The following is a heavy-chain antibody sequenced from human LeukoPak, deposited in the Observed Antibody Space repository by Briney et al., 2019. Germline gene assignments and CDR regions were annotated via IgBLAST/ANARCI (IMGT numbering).Heavy chain of an antibody. V-gene: IGHV3-13*01. CDR2: IGTAGDT. J-gene: IGHJ4*02. CDR3: ARGRDGYELGTFDY. Sequence: GGSLRLSCAASGFTFSSYDMHWVRQATGKGLEWVSAIGTAGDTYYPGSVKGRFTISGEDAKNSLYLQMNSLRAGDTAVYYCARGRDGYELGTFDYWGQGTLVTVSS. CDR1: GFTFSSYD. D-gene: IGHD5-24*01.